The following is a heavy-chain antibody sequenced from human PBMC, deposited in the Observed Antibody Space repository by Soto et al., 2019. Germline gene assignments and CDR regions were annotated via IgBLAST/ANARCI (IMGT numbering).Heavy chain of an antibody. J-gene: IGHJ4*02. V-gene: IGHV5-51*01. Sequence: PGESLKISCKASGYIFIDYWIGWVRQMPGKGLEWMGIVYSRDSDTRYSPSFQGQVTISADRSTGTAFLQWRSLKASDTALYYCARPPLPGYSIHFNSWGQGTLVTVSS. CDR3: ARPPLPGYSIHFNS. CDR1: GYIFIDYW. CDR2: VYSRDSDT. D-gene: IGHD2-15*01.